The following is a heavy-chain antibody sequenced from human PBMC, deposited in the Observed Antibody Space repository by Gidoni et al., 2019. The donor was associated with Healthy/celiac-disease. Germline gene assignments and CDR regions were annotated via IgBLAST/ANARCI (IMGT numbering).Heavy chain of an antibody. J-gene: IGHJ5*02. CDR2: IIPIFGTA. Sequence: QVQLVQSGAEVKKPGSSVKVSCKASGGTFSSYAISWVRQAPGQGLEWMGGIIPIFGTANYAQKFQGRVTITADKATSTAYMELSSLRSEDTAVYYCARVRLYCSSTSCSNWFDPWGQGTLVTVSS. CDR3: ARVRLYCSSTSCSNWFDP. CDR1: GGTFSSYA. D-gene: IGHD2-2*01. V-gene: IGHV1-69*06.